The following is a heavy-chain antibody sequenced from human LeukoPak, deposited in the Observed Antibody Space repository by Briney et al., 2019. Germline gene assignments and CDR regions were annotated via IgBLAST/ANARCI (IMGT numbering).Heavy chain of an antibody. Sequence: PGGSLRLSCAVSGFTFSGFWMSWSRQAPGKGLEWVASINSDGSEGYYADVVKGRFTISRDNAKNSLYLQINSLRAEDTAVYYCAKLWIAAAGHWGQGTLVTVSS. V-gene: IGHV3-7*03. J-gene: IGHJ4*02. CDR2: INSDGSEG. CDR1: GFTFSGFW. CDR3: AKLWIAAAGH. D-gene: IGHD6-13*01.